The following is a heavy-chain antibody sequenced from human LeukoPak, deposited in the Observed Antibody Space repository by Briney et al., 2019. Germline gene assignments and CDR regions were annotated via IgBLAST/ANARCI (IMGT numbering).Heavy chain of an antibody. D-gene: IGHD6-13*01. V-gene: IGHV4-34*01. CDR1: GGSFSGYY. J-gene: IGHJ3*02. Sequence: ASETLSLTCAVYGGSFSGYYWSWIRQPPGKGLEWFGEINHSGSTNYNPSLKSRVTISVDTSKNQFSLKLSSVTAADTAVYYCARWQQLAAFDIWGQGTMVTVSS. CDR2: INHSGST. CDR3: ARWQQLAAFDI.